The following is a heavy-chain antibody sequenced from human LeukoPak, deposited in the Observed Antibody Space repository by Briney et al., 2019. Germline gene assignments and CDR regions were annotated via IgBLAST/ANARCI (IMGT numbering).Heavy chain of an antibody. CDR1: GGSFSGYY. D-gene: IGHD6-13*01. CDR2: INHSGST. J-gene: IGHJ4*02. Sequence: PSGTLSLTCAVYGGSFSGYYWSWIRQPPGKGLEWIGEINHSGSTNYNPSLKSRVTISVDTSKNQFSLKLSSVTAADTAVYYCAKQQLVREFDYWGQGTLVTVSS. CDR3: AKQQLVREFDY. V-gene: IGHV4-34*01.